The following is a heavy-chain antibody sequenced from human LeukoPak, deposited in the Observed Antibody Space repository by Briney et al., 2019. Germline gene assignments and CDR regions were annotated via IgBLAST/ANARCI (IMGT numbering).Heavy chain of an antibody. D-gene: IGHD3-22*01. CDR3: AKDIRITMIVGTTLDY. V-gene: IGHV3-23*01. CDR1: GFTFSSYA. Sequence: GGSLRLSCAASGFTFSSYAMSWVRQAPGKGLEWVSAISGSGGSTYYADSVKGRFTISRDNSKNTLYLQMNSLRAEDTAVYYCAKDIRITMIVGTTLDYWGQGTLVTVSS. CDR2: ISGSGGST. J-gene: IGHJ4*02.